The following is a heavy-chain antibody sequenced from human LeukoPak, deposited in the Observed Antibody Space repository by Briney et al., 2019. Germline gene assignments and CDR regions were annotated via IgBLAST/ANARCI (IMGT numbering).Heavy chain of an antibody. CDR3: ARTGGQIQLWSTGTDY. J-gene: IGHJ4*02. Sequence: SVKVSCKASGGTFSSYTISWVRQAPGQGLEWMGGIIPIFGTANYAQKFQGRVTITTDESTSTAYMELSSLRSEDTGVYYCARTGGQIQLWSTGTDYWGQGTLVTVSS. D-gene: IGHD5-18*01. CDR1: GGTFSSYT. V-gene: IGHV1-69*05. CDR2: IIPIFGTA.